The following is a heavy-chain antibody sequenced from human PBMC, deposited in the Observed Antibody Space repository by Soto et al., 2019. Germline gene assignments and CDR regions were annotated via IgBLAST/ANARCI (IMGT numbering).Heavy chain of an antibody. D-gene: IGHD3-10*01. CDR2: TNPSSGNK. CDR1: GYTFTSYG. CDR3: ARGGVSRGAFDI. V-gene: IGHV1-8*02. J-gene: IGHJ3*02. Sequence: ASVKVSCKASGYTFTSYGISWVRQAPGQGLEWMGWTNPSSGNKASAQKFQGRVTMTSNTSITTAYMELTSLRSEDTAIYYCARGGVSRGAFDIWGQGAMVTVSS.